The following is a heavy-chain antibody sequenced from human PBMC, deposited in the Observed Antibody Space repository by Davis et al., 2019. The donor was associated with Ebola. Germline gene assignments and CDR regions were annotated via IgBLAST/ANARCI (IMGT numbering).Heavy chain of an antibody. J-gene: IGHJ6*04. CDR1: GGSFSGYY. CDR3: ARDLDPVSLGMDV. Sequence: SETLSLTCAVYGGSFSGYYWSWIRQPPGKGLEWIGEINHSGSTNYNTSLKSRVTISVDTSKNQLSLKLSSVTAADTAVYYCARDLDPVSLGMDVWGKGTTVTVSS. V-gene: IGHV4-34*01. CDR2: INHSGST.